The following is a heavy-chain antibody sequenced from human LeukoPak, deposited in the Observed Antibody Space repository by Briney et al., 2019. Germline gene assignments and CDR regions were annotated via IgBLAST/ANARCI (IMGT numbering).Heavy chain of an antibody. Sequence: SQTLSLTCTVSGDSISSGSYYWSWIRQPPGKGLEWIGYIYYSGSTDYNPSLKSQVTISVDTSKNQFSLKLSSVTAADTAVYYCARALGAFDIWGQGTMVTVSS. V-gene: IGHV4-61*01. CDR3: ARALGAFDI. J-gene: IGHJ3*02. CDR2: IYYSGST. CDR1: GDSISSGSYY.